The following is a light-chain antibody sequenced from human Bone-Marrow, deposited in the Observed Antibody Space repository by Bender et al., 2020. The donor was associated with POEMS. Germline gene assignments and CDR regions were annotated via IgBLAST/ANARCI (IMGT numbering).Light chain of an antibody. CDR2: EVT. Sequence: QSALTQPASVSGSPGQSVTISCTGTSSDVGTYDYVSWYQQHTGKVPKLVIFEVTKRPSGVPDRFSGSKSGNTASLTVSGLQPEDEADYYCSSYAGSNNLIFGGGTKLTVL. CDR3: SSYAGSNNLI. CDR1: SSDVGTYDY. J-gene: IGLJ2*01. V-gene: IGLV2-8*01.